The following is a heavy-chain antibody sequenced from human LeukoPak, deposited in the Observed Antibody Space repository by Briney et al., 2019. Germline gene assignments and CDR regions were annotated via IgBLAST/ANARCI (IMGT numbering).Heavy chain of an antibody. CDR2: IYTSGST. J-gene: IGHJ4*02. Sequence: SETLSLTCTVSGGSISSGSYYWSWIRQPAGKGLEWIGRIYTSGSTNYNPSLKSRVTISVDKSKNQFSLKLSSVTAADTAVYYCARRIQLWFDFDYWGQGTLVTVSS. D-gene: IGHD5-18*01. CDR3: ARRIQLWFDFDY. V-gene: IGHV4-61*02. CDR1: GGSISSGSYY.